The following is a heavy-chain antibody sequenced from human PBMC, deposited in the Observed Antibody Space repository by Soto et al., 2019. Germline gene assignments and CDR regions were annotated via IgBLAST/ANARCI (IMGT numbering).Heavy chain of an antibody. CDR1: GFTFSSYA. J-gene: IGHJ5*02. V-gene: IGHV3-23*01. CDR2: ISGSGGTT. Sequence: EVQLLESGGGLVQPGGSLRLSCAASGFTFSSYAMNWVRQTPGKGLQWVSSISGSGGTTYYADSVKGRFAISRDNSKYTIYLQMNSLTAEDTAVYYCARASFGAARSHRNWFDPWGQGTRVVVSS. D-gene: IGHD6-6*01. CDR3: ARASFGAARSHRNWFDP.